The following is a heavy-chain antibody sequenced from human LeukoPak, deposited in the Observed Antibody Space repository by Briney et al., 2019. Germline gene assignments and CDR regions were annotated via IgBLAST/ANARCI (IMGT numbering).Heavy chain of an antibody. V-gene: IGHV4-4*07. CDR3: ARRGRLPANRGSFDY. J-gene: IGHJ4*02. CDR2: IYTSGST. CDR1: GGSISSYY. Sequence: PSETLSLTCTVSGGSISSYYWSWIRQPAGKGLEWIGRIYTSGSTNYNPSLKSRVTMSVDTSKNQFSLKLSSVTAADTAVYYCARRGRLPANRGSFDYWGQGTLVTVSS. D-gene: IGHD5-18*01.